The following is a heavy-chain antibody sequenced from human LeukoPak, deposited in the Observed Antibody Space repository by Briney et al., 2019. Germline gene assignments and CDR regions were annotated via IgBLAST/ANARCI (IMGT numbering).Heavy chain of an antibody. CDR1: GFTFSRYS. V-gene: IGHV3-21*01. CDR2: ISSSSSYI. Sequence: GGSLRLSCAASGFTFSRYSMNWVRQAPGKGLEWVSSISSSSSYIYYADSVKGRFTISRDNAKNSLYLQMNSLRAEDTAVYYRARSDSSGYYPDYWGQGTLVTVSS. CDR3: ARSDSSGYYPDY. D-gene: IGHD3-22*01. J-gene: IGHJ4*02.